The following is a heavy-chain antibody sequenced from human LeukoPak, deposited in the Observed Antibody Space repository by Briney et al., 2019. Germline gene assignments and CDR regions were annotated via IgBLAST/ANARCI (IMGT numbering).Heavy chain of an antibody. D-gene: IGHD6-19*01. Sequence: GGSLRLSCTASGFTFSSYAMNWVRQAPGKGLEWVSAISGGGGNTFYAESVKGRFTISRDNSKNTLYLQMNSLRAEDTAVYYCAKAISGWYKFDYWGQGTLVTVSS. CDR2: ISGGGGNT. J-gene: IGHJ4*02. CDR3: AKAISGWYKFDY. V-gene: IGHV3-23*01. CDR1: GFTFSSYA.